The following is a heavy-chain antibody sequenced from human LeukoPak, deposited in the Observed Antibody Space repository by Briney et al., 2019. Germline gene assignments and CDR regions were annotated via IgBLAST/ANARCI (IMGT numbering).Heavy chain of an antibody. CDR1: TDSTNTYY. V-gene: IGHV4-59*01. J-gene: IGHJ4*02. CDR2: INHSGST. CDR3: VRLRWELLAPYFDH. D-gene: IGHD2-15*01. Sequence: SETLSLTCSVSTDSTNTYYWSWIRQSPGKGLEWIGHINHSGSTDYNPSFKSRVTISIDMSNKEFSLKLCSGTVADRAMYYCVRLRWELLAPYFDHWGQGAFVIVSS.